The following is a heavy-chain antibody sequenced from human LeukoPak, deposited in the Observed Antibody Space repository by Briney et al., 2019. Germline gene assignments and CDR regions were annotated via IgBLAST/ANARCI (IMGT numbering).Heavy chain of an antibody. V-gene: IGHV3-7*03. D-gene: IGHD5-24*01. CDR3: ARGRGTNPTQNLDY. Sequence: PGGSLRLSCAASGFTFSSYWMSWVRQAPGKGLEWVANIKQDGSEKYYVDSVKGRFTISRDNAKNSLYLQINSLRAEDTALYYCARGRGTNPTQNLDYWGQGTLVTVSS. J-gene: IGHJ4*02. CDR2: IKQDGSEK. CDR1: GFTFSSYW.